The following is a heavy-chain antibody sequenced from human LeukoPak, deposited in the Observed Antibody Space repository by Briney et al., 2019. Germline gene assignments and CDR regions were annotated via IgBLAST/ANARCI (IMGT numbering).Heavy chain of an antibody. Sequence: GGSLRLSCADSGFTFSSYAMSWVRQALANGLEWVSVISTSGRTHYADSVQGRFTISRDNSKNTLSLHMNSLRAEDTAVYYCARDLDSSGYYHVVDSWGQGALVTVSS. CDR1: GFTFSSYA. CDR3: ARDLDSSGYYHVVDS. CDR2: ISTSGRT. J-gene: IGHJ4*02. V-gene: IGHV3-23*01. D-gene: IGHD3-22*01.